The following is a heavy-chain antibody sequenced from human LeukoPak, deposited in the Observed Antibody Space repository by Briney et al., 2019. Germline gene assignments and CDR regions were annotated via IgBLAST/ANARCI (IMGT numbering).Heavy chain of an antibody. CDR1: GFTFDDYA. Sequence: GGSLRLSCAASGFTFDDYAMHWVRQAPGKGLEWVSGISWNSGSIGYADSVKGRFTISRDNAKNSLYLQMNSLRAEDTALYYCAKGGGPGLGATKGGDYWGQGTLVTVSS. V-gene: IGHV3-9*01. D-gene: IGHD1-26*01. J-gene: IGHJ4*02. CDR3: AKGGGPGLGATKGGDY. CDR2: ISWNSGSI.